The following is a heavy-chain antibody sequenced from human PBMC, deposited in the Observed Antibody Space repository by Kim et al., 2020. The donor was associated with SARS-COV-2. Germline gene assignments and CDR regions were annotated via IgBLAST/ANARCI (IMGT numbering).Heavy chain of an antibody. CDR1: GFTFSSYA. Sequence: GGSLRLSCAASGFTFSSYAMHWVRQAPGKGLEWVAVISYDGSPKYYADSVKGRFTISRDNSKNTLYLQMNSLRAEDTAVYYCARAGSGSYYSNFDYWGQGTLVTVSS. J-gene: IGHJ4*02. V-gene: IGHV3-30*04. CDR2: ISYDGSPK. CDR3: ARAGSGSYYSNFDY. D-gene: IGHD1-26*01.